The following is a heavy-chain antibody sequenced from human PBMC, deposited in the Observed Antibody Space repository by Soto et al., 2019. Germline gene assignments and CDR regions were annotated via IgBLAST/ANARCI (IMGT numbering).Heavy chain of an antibody. J-gene: IGHJ6*02. CDR1: GYSFTSYW. V-gene: IGHV5-10-1*01. D-gene: IGHD6-13*01. CDR2: IDPSDSYT. Sequence: PGESLKISCKGSGYSFTSYWISWVRQMPGKGLEWMGRIDPSDSYTNYSPSFQGHVTISADKSISTAYLQWSSLKASDTAMYYCARQGAAAQIYYYYGMDVWGQGTTVTVSS. CDR3: ARQGAAAQIYYYYGMDV.